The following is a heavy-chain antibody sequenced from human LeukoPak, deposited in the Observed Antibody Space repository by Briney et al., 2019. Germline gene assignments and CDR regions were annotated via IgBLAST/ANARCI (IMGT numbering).Heavy chain of an antibody. CDR2: INHSGST. D-gene: IGHD2-2*01. CDR3: ARVGPEDIVVVPAAMGTQYYFDY. CDR1: GGSFSGYY. J-gene: IGHJ4*02. Sequence: SETLSLTCAVYGGSFSGYYWSWIRQPPGKGLEWIGEINHSGSTNYNPSLKSRVTISVDTSKNQFSLKLSSVTAADTAVYYCARVGPEDIVVVPAAMGTQYYFDYWGQGTLVTVSS. V-gene: IGHV4-34*01.